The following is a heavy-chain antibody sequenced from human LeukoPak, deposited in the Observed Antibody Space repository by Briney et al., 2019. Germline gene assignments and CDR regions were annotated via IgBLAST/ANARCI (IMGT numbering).Heavy chain of an antibody. D-gene: IGHD2-15*01. CDR1: GFTFSSYA. Sequence: GGSLRLSCAASGFTFSSYAMGWVRQAPGKGLEWVSAISGSGGSTYYADSVKGRFTISRDNSKNTLYLQMNSLRAEDTAVYYCAKDLWNCSGGSCASAYWGQGTLATVSS. V-gene: IGHV3-23*01. J-gene: IGHJ4*02. CDR3: AKDLWNCSGGSCASAY. CDR2: ISGSGGST.